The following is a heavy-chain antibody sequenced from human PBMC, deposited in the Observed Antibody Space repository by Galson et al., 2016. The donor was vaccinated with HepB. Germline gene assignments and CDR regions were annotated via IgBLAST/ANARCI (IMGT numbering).Heavy chain of an antibody. J-gene: IGHJ5*02. V-gene: IGHV3-23*01. CDR2: IGGSARGA. Sequence: SLRLSCAATGFTFNNYAMHWVRQAPGKGLEWVSGIGGSARGAHYADSVKGRFTISRDNSKNTLYLQMNSLRAEDTATYYCTKDQLIVIVPAAGNWFDPWGQGTLVTVSS. CDR1: GFTFNNYA. D-gene: IGHD2-2*01. CDR3: TKDQLIVIVPAAGNWFDP.